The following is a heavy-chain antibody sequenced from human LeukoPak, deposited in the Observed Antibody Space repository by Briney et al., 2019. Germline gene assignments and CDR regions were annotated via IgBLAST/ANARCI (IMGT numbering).Heavy chain of an antibody. D-gene: IGHD6-13*01. Sequence: ASVKVSCKASGYTFTGYYMHWVRQAPGQGLEWMGWINPNSGDTNYAHQFQGRVTMTRDTSISTADMELSRVRSDDTAVYYCARGSSSWYRQFDYWGQGTLVTVSS. J-gene: IGHJ4*02. CDR1: GYTFTGYY. CDR2: INPNSGDT. V-gene: IGHV1-2*02. CDR3: ARGSSSWYRQFDY.